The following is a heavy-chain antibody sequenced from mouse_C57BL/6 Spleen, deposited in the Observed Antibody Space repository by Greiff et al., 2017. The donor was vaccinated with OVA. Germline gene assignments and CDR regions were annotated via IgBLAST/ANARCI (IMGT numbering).Heavy chain of an antibody. CDR3: AKGEVHYYFDY. J-gene: IGHJ2*01. V-gene: IGHV2-3*01. CDR1: GFSLTSSG. CDR2: IWGDGST. Sequence: VQLKESGPGLVAPSQSLSITCTVSGFSLTSSGVSWVRQPPGTGLEWLGVIWGDGSTNYTSALISRLSISKDNSKNQVVLKLNSHQTDDTATYYCAKGEVHYYFDYWGQGTTLTVSS.